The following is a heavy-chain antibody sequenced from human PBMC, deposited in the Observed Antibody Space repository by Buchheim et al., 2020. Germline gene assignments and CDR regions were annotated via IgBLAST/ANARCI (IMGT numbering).Heavy chain of an antibody. CDR2: IWYDGSNK. Sequence: QVQLVESGGGVVQPGRSLRLSCAASGFTFSSYGMHWVRQAPGKGLEWVAVIWYDGSNKYYADSVKGRFTTSRDNSKKTRYLQMNSLRAEDTAVYYCARARGWELPSSYYFDYWGQGTL. CDR3: ARARGWELPSSYYFDY. J-gene: IGHJ4*02. V-gene: IGHV3-33*01. CDR1: GFTFSSYG. D-gene: IGHD1-26*01.